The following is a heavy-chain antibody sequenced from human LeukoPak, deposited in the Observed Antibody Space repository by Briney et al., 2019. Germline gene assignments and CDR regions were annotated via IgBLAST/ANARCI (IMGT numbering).Heavy chain of an antibody. J-gene: IGHJ6*03. Sequence: AASLKLSSKASRDTFTGYSIHSGRHAPRQKLEWMRWIKPNRGGTHYAQTFQGRVTMPSDTSISTAYMELSRLRSDDTAVYYCARLAAAESHYYHYYMDLWGKGPTVSVSS. CDR2: IKPNRGGT. V-gene: IGHV1-2*02. CDR1: RDTFTGYS. CDR3: ARLAAAESHYYHYYMDL. D-gene: IGHD2-15*01.